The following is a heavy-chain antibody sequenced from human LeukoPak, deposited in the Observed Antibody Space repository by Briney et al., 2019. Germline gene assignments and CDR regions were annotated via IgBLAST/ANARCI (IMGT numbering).Heavy chain of an antibody. CDR2: ISSSSSTI. D-gene: IGHD3-22*01. CDR1: GFTFSSYS. J-gene: IGHJ3*02. CDR3: ARLYYYDSPTEAFDI. V-gene: IGHV3-48*04. Sequence: GGSLRLSCAASGFTFSSYSMNWVRQAPGKGLEWVSYISSSSSTIYYADSVKGRFTISRDNAKNSLYLQMNSLRAEDTAVYYCARLYYYDSPTEAFDIWGQGTMVTVSS.